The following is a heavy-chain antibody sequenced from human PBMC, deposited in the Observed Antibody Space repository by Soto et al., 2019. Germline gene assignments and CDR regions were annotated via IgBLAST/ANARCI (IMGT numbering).Heavy chain of an antibody. CDR2: MNPNSGHT. Sequence: QVQLVQSGAEVKKPGASVKVSCKASGYTFASHDINWMRQTTGQGLEWMGWMNPNSGHTNSAQKFQGRVTMTRDTAINTAYVEWLHLGSEDTAIYYCARDLSKTWGPGTLVTVS. CDR3: ARDLSKT. D-gene: IGHD4-4*01. V-gene: IGHV1-8*01. J-gene: IGHJ4*02. CDR1: GYTFASHD.